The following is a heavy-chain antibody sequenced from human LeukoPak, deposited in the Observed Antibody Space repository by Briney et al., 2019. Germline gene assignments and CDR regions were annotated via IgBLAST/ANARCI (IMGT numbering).Heavy chain of an antibody. J-gene: IGHJ6*03. Sequence: SETLSLTCTVSGYSISSGYYWGWIRQPPGKGLEWIGSIYHSGSTYYNPSLKSRVTISVDTSKNQFSLKLSSVTAADTAVYYCARVVATKDYYYYYYMDVWGKGTTVTVSS. CDR1: GYSISSGYY. CDR2: IYHSGST. CDR3: ARVVATKDYYYYYYMDV. D-gene: IGHD5-12*01. V-gene: IGHV4-38-2*02.